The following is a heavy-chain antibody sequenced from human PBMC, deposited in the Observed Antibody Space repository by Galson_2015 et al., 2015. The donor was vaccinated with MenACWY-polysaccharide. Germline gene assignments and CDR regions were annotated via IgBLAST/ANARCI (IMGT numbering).Heavy chain of an antibody. V-gene: IGHV4-31*03. CDR1: GDSITSGGYF. CDR3: ARGGRAVSNRNWFDP. J-gene: IGHJ5*02. CDR2: ISYDGGT. D-gene: IGHD3-16*01. Sequence: TLSLTCTVSGDSITSGGYFWSWIRQHLGKGLEWIASISYDGGTYYNPSLESRVTISADTPNNQFSLKLSSVTAADTAVYYCARGGRAVSNRNWFDPWGQGTLVTVSS.